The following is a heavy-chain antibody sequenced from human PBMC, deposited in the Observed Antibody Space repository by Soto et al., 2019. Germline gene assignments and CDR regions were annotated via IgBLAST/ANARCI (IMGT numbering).Heavy chain of an antibody. V-gene: IGHV4-39*01. J-gene: IGHJ6*02. D-gene: IGHD3-3*01. CDR3: ARGRFLEWSRRYYGMDV. CDR2: IYYSGST. Sequence: QLQLQQSGPGLVKPSETLSLTSTVSGGSISSSSYYWGWIRQHPGKLLELIGSIYYSGSTYYNPSLKSRVTISVDTSKNQFSLKLRSVTAAVTSVYYCARGRFLEWSRRYYGMDVWGQGTTVTVSS. CDR1: GGSISSSSYY.